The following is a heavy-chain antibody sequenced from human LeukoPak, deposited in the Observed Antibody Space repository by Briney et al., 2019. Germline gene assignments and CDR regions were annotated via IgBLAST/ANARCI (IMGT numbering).Heavy chain of an antibody. V-gene: IGHV3-23*01. Sequence: GGSLRLSCAASGFTFSSYAMSWVRQAPGKGLEWVSAISGSGGSTYYADSVKGRFTISRDNSKNTLYLQMNSLRAEDTAVYYCAKDFLEAVGATFSYYYGMDVWGQGTTVTVSS. D-gene: IGHD1-26*01. CDR1: GFTFSSYA. CDR3: AKDFLEAVGATFSYYYGMDV. J-gene: IGHJ6*02. CDR2: ISGSGGST.